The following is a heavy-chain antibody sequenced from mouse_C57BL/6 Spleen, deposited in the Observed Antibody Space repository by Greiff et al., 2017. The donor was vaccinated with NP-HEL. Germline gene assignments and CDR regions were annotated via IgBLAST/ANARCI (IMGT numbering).Heavy chain of an antibody. CDR2: ILPGSGST. Sequence: QVQLQQSGAELMKPGASVKLSCKATGYTFTGYWIEWVKQRPGHGLEWIGEILPGSGSTNYNEKFKGKATFTADTSSNTAYMQLSSLTTEDSAIYYCARLGIYYYGSNYYAMDYGGQGTSVTVSS. V-gene: IGHV1-9*01. CDR3: ARLGIYYYGSNYYAMDY. CDR1: GYTFTGYW. J-gene: IGHJ4*01. D-gene: IGHD1-1*01.